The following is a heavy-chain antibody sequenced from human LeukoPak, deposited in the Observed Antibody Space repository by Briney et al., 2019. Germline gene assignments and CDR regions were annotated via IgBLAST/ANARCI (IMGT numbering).Heavy chain of an antibody. J-gene: IGHJ6*03. CDR2: ISCSRSYI. D-gene: IGHD6-13*01. CDR1: GLIFSRFT. Sequence: GGSLRLSCAASGLIFSRFTMHWVPQPPGKGLEWVSSISCSRSYIYYADSLKGRFPNSRDNAKNSLYLQMNSLRGEDTAVYYCARDQHSPYSSYMQVWGKGTTRTVCS. CDR3: ARDQHSPYSSYMQV. V-gene: IGHV3-21*01.